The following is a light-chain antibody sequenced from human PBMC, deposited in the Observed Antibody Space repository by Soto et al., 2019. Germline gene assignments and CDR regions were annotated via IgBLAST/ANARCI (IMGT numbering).Light chain of an antibody. V-gene: IGKV3D-15*01. J-gene: IGKJ5*01. CDR3: QQFYYYPIT. Sequence: EIGMTQSPATLSVSPGERATLSCRASQSISGYLAWYQQKPGQAPRLLIYDASNRATGTPARFSGSGSGTDFTLTITSLQPEDFATYYCQQFYYYPITFGQGTRLEIK. CDR1: QSISGY. CDR2: DAS.